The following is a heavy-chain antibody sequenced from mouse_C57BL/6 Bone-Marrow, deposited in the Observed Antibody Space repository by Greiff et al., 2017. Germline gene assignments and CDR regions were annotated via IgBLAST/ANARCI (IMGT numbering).Heavy chain of an antibody. D-gene: IGHD1-1*01. J-gene: IGHJ2*01. CDR3: ARLRYYGSSIHY. Sequence: QVQLKQPGAELVRPGTSVKLSCKASGYTFTSYWMHWVKQRPGQGLEWIGVIDPSDSYTNYNQKFKGKATLTVDTSSCTAYMQLSRLTTEDSAVYYSARLRYYGSSIHYWGQGTTLTVSS. CDR1: GYTFTSYW. V-gene: IGHV1-59*01. CDR2: IDPSDSYT.